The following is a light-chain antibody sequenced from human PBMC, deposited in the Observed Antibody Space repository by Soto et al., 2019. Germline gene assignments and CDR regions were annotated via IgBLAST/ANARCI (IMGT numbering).Light chain of an antibody. J-gene: IGKJ2*01. Sequence: EIVLTQSPATLSLSPGERATLSCGAGQSVSSYLAWYQQKPGQAPRLLIYDASNRATGIPARFSGSGSGTDFTLTISSLEPEDFAVYYCQQRSNWPRTFGQGTKLEIK. V-gene: IGKV3-11*01. CDR1: QSVSSY. CDR2: DAS. CDR3: QQRSNWPRT.